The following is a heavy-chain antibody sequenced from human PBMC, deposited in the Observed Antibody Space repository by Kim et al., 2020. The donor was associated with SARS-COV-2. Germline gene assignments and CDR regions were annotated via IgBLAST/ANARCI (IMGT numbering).Heavy chain of an antibody. D-gene: IGHD7-27*01. CDR2: IGAGGVST. CDR3: ATFLGSSRTIDY. Sequence: GGSLRLSCAASGFTFNTYGMTWVRQAPEKGLDWVSNIGAGGVSTFYAESVKGRFTISRDNSKNMLYLQMNSLRVEDTAVYYCATFLGSSRTIDYWGQGVPVTVS. CDR1: GFTFNTYG. J-gene: IGHJ4*02. V-gene: IGHV3-23*01.